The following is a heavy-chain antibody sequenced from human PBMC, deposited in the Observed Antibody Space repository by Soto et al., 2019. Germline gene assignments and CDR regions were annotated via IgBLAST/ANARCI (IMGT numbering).Heavy chain of an antibody. D-gene: IGHD3-16*02. J-gene: IGHJ5*02. CDR1: GGSFSGYY. Sequence: PSETLSLTCAVYGGSFSGYYWSWIRQPPGKGLEWIGEINHSGSTNYNPSLKSRVTISVDTSKNQFSLKLSSVTAADTAVYYCARSVPDVIYWFDPWGQGTLVTVSS. V-gene: IGHV4-34*01. CDR2: INHSGST. CDR3: ARSVPDVIYWFDP.